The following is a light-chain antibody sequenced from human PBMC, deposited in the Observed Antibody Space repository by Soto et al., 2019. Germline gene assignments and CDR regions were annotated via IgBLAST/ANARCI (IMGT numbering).Light chain of an antibody. CDR3: QQYNNWPRA. Sequence: MSEFPASLTENKGERVTLSCRASQTISSNLAWYQQKPGQAPRLLIYGSSIRATGISARFSGSGSGTEFTLTISSLQSEDLAVYYCQQYNNWPRAFGQGTKV. CDR1: QTISSN. J-gene: IGKJ1*01. V-gene: IGKV3-15*01. CDR2: GSS.